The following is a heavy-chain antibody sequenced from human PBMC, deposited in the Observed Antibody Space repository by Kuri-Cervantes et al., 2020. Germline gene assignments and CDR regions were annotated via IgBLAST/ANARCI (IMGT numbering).Heavy chain of an antibody. CDR1: GFTFSSYA. V-gene: IGHV3-23*01. CDR2: ISGSGGST. J-gene: IGHJ4*02. CDR3: ATPPSAPLGYCTNGVCPFDY. Sequence: ETLSLTCAASGFTFSSYAMSWVRQAPGKGLEWVSAISGSGGSTYYADSVKGRFTISRDNSKNTLYLQMNSLRAEDTAVYYCATPPSAPLGYCTNGVCPFDYWGQGTLVTVSS. D-gene: IGHD2-8*01.